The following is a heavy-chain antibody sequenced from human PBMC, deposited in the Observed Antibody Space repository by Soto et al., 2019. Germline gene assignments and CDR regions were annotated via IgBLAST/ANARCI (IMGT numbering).Heavy chain of an antibody. CDR3: VGDLDGSGSYYTDY. J-gene: IGHJ4*02. V-gene: IGHV1-18*01. Sequence: ASVKVSCKASGYMFISYGINWVRQAPGQGLEWRGWISAYNGNIKYAQNLQGRVTMTTDTSTSTAYMEMRSLRSDDTAVYYCVGDLDGSGSYYTDYWGPGTLVTVSS. CDR2: ISAYNGNI. CDR1: GYMFISYG. D-gene: IGHD3-10*01.